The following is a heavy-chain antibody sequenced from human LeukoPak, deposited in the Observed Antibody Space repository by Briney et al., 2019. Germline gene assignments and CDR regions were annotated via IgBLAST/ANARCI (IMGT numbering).Heavy chain of an antibody. CDR1: GGSISSSSHY. J-gene: IGHJ4*02. V-gene: IGHV4-39*01. D-gene: IGHD6-13*01. CDR3: ARSVAAGTDFDY. Sequence: SETLSLTCTVSGGSISSSSHYWGWIRQPPGKGLEWIGSIYYIGSTHYNPSLKSRVTISVDTSKNQFSLKLSSVTAADTAVYYCARSVAAGTDFDYWGQGTLVTVSS. CDR2: IYYIGST.